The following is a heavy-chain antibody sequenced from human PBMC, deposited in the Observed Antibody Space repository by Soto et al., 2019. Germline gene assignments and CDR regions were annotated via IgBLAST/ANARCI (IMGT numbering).Heavy chain of an antibody. CDR3: AKAGQLAGAFDI. D-gene: IGHD6-6*01. CDR2: ISGSGGST. Sequence: LRLSCAASGFTFSSSAMSWVRQAPGKGLEWVSDISGSGGSTYFADSVKGRFTISRDNSKNTLYLPMNSLRAEDTALYYCAKAGQLAGAFDIWGQGTMVTVSS. J-gene: IGHJ3*02. CDR1: GFTFSSSA. V-gene: IGHV3-23*01.